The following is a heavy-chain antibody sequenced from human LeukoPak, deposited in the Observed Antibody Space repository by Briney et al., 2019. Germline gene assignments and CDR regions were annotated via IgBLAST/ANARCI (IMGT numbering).Heavy chain of an antibody. J-gene: IGHJ5*02. Sequence: GGSLRLSCAASGFTFTSYAMNWVRQAPGKGLEWVSTISTSGTSTYYADSVKGRFTISRDNSKNTLYLQMNSLRAEDTAVYYCAGGSSSPRYNWFDPWGQGTLVTVSS. V-gene: IGHV3-23*01. CDR2: ISTSGTST. CDR3: AGGSSSPRYNWFDP. CDR1: GFTFTSYA. D-gene: IGHD6-6*01.